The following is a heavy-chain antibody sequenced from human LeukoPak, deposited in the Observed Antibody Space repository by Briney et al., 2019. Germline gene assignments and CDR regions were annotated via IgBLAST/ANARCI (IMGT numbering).Heavy chain of an antibody. CDR2: ISGGGGTP. CDR1: GFTFSSYA. D-gene: IGHD1-26*01. CDR3: AKDRGSGSYRTGFGL. V-gene: IGHV3-23*01. Sequence: GGSLRLSCAASGFTFSSYAMSWVRQAPGKGLEWVSTISGGGGTPYYADSVKGRFTTSRDNSKNTLYLQMNTLRSEDTVVYYCAKDRGSGSYRTGFGLWGQGTMVTVSS. J-gene: IGHJ3*01.